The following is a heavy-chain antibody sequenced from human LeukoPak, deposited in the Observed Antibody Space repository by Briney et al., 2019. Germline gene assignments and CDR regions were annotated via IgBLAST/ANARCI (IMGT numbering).Heavy chain of an antibody. J-gene: IGHJ4*02. CDR3: ARHPNSNWDY. V-gene: IGHV3-7*03. CDR1: GFTFRNYW. CDR2: INEGGNEK. Sequence: GSLRLSCAASGFTFRNYWMSWVHQVPGKGLEWVVNINEGGNEKNYVDSVKGRFTASRDNAQNSLYLQMNSLRVEDTAVYYCARHPNSNWDYWGQGTLVTVSS. D-gene: IGHD6-13*01.